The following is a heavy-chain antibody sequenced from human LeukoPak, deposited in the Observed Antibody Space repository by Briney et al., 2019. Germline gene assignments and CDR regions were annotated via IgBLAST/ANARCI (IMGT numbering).Heavy chain of an antibody. V-gene: IGHV1-2*02. D-gene: IGHD4-23*01. J-gene: IGHJ4*02. CDR2: INPNSGGT. Sequence: ASVKVSCKASGYTFTGYYMHWVRQAPGQGLEWMGWINPNSGGTNYAQKFQGRVTMTRDTSISTAYMELSGLRSDDTAVYYCARDLYGGNSELDYLGQGTLVTVSS. CDR3: ARDLYGGNSELDY. CDR1: GYTFTGYY.